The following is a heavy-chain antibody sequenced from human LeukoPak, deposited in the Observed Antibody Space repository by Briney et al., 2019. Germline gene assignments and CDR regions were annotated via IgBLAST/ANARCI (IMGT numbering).Heavy chain of an antibody. CDR2: FDPEDGET. CDR3: ATLVTMVRGVDDY. CDR1: GYTLTELS. J-gene: IGHJ4*02. V-gene: IGHV1-24*01. Sequence: ASVKDSCKVSGYTLTELSMHWVRQAPGKGLEWMGGFDPEDGETIYAQKFQGRVTMTEDTSTDTAYMELSSLRSEDTAVYYCATLVTMVRGVDDYWGQGTLVTVSS. D-gene: IGHD3-10*01.